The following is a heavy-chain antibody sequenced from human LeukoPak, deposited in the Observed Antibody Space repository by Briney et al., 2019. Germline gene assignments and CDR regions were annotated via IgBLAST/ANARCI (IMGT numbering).Heavy chain of an antibody. Sequence: ASVKVSCKASGYTFTGYYMHWVRQAPGQGLEWMGWINPNSGGTNYAQKFQGRVTMTRDTSISTAYMELSSLRSEDTAVYYCARERFSPTTVYYFDYWGQGTLVTVSS. CDR1: GYTFTGYY. D-gene: IGHD3-3*01. J-gene: IGHJ4*02. V-gene: IGHV1-2*02. CDR2: INPNSGGT. CDR3: ARERFSPTTVYYFDY.